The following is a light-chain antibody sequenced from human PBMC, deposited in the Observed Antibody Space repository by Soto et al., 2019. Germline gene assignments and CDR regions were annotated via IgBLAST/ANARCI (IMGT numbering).Light chain of an antibody. Sequence: IVLTQSPATLSVSPWESATLSCRASQRVSSGVGWYKQQPGQAPTLLIYGAFTRATGIPARSSGTGSGTDVTLTVSSLQSEDFALYYCQQYKGWPLTCGQGAKVDI. J-gene: IGKJ1*01. CDR3: QQYKGWPLT. CDR1: QRVSSG. CDR2: GAF. V-gene: IGKV3-15*01.